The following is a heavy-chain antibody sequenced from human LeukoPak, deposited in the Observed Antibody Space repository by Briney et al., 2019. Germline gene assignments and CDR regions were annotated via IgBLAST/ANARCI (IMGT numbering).Heavy chain of an antibody. V-gene: IGHV3-23*01. J-gene: IGHJ4*02. CDR3: AKAAGYYYDSNGYPSYHFDY. Sequence: GGSLRLSCAASGFTFSNYAMSWVRQAPGKGLEWVSGISGSGGSTFYADSVKGRYTISRDNSKNTLYLQMNSLRAEDTAVYYCAKAAGYYYDSNGYPSYHFDYWGQGTLVTVSS. CDR1: GFTFSNYA. CDR2: ISGSGGST. D-gene: IGHD3-22*01.